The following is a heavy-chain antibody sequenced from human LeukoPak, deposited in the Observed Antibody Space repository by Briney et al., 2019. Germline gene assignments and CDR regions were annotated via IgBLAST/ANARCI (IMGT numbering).Heavy chain of an antibody. D-gene: IGHD3-10*01. J-gene: IGHJ4*02. Sequence: GGSLRLSCAAAGFTFSSYAMSWVRQAPGKGLEWVSAISGSGVSTYYADSMKGRFTISRDNSKNTLYLQMNSLRAEDTAVYYCAKDGVYGPGCCYYFDYWGQGTLVTVSS. CDR1: GFTFSSYA. CDR3: AKDGVYGPGCCYYFDY. V-gene: IGHV3-23*01. CDR2: ISGSGVST.